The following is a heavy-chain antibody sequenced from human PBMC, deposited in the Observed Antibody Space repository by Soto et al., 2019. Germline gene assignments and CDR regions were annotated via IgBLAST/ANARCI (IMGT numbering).Heavy chain of an antibody. CDR1: GGSISSGGYY. J-gene: IGHJ4*02. Sequence: SETLSLTCTVSGGSISSGGYYWSWIRQHPGKGLEWIGYIYYSGSTYYNPSLKSRVTISVDTSKNQFSLKLSSVTAADTAVYYCARGGRYCSSTSCQLDYWGQGTLVTVSS. D-gene: IGHD2-2*01. V-gene: IGHV4-31*03. CDR2: IYYSGST. CDR3: ARGGRYCSSTSCQLDY.